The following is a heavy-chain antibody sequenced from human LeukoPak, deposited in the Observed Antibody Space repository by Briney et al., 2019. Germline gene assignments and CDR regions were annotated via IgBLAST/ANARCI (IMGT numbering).Heavy chain of an antibody. CDR3: ARGTRYCYGSGPLLNYYYYGMDV. CDR1: GGSFSGYY. Sequence: SETLSLTCAVYGGSFSGYYWSWIRQPPGKGLEWIGEINHSGSTNYNPSLKSRVTISVDTSKNQFSLKLSSVTAADTAVYYCARGTRYCYGSGPLLNYYYYGMDVWGQGTTVTVSS. V-gene: IGHV4-34*01. CDR2: INHSGST. D-gene: IGHD3-10*01. J-gene: IGHJ6*02.